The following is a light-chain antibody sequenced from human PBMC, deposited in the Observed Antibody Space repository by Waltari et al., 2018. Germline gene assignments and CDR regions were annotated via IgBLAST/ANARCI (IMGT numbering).Light chain of an antibody. CDR3: QTWGTGTHVV. V-gene: IGLV4-69*01. Sequence: QPELPQSPSASASLVASVKLPCMLSRGHSRYALAWPQQQPQKGPRYLMKLNSDGSHNKGDGIPDRFSGSSSGAERYLTISSLQSEDEADYYCQTWGTGTHVVFGGGTKLTVL. CDR1: RGHSRYA. CDR2: LNSDGSH. J-gene: IGLJ2*01.